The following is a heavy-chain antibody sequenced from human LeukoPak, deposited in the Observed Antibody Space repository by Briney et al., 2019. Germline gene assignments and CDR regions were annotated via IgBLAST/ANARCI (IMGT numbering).Heavy chain of an antibody. CDR2: IKQDGSEE. J-gene: IGHJ4*02. CDR1: GFTFSKYW. D-gene: IGHD5-12*01. Sequence: GGPLRLSCTASGFTFSKYWMTWVRQAPGEGLEWVAHIKQDGSEEHYMDSVKARFTISRDNAKNSLSLQMNSLRAEDTAMYYCVRDGGVSGYDLLDNWGQGTLVTVSS. V-gene: IGHV3-7*01. CDR3: VRDGGVSGYDLLDN.